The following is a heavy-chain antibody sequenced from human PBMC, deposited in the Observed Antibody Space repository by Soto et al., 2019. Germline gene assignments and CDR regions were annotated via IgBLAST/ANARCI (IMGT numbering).Heavy chain of an antibody. D-gene: IGHD6-19*01. J-gene: IGHJ4*02. V-gene: IGHV3-21*04. CDR2: ISSASDYI. CDR1: GFTFSGYT. CDR3: AKVKPGIQQWLVYIDY. Sequence: GGSLRLSCVVSGFTFSGYTMNWVRQAPGQGLEWVSSISSASDYIYYADSVKGRFTISRDNTKNSLYLQMNSLRAEDTAVYYCAKVKPGIQQWLVYIDYWGQGNLVTVSS.